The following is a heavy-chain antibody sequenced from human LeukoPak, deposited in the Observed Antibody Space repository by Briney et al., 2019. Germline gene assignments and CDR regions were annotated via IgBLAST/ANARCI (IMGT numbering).Heavy chain of an antibody. CDR3: AKDQSEGYNFDY. V-gene: IGHV3-23*01. D-gene: IGHD2-15*01. CDR1: GFTFSSYA. Sequence: GGSLRLSCAASGFTFSSYAMRWVRQAPGKGLEWVSAISGSGGSTYYADSVKGRFTISRDNSKNTLYLQMNSLRAEDTAVYYCAKDQSEGYNFDYWGQGTLVTVSS. J-gene: IGHJ4*02. CDR2: ISGSGGST.